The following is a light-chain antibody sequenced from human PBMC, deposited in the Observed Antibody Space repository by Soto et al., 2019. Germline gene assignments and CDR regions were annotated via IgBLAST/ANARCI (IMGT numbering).Light chain of an antibody. Sequence: EIVINQSPATLSVSPGERATLSCRASQSISSNLVWYQQKAGQAPRLLIYGASTRATSFPARFSGSGSGTDFTLTISSLQPDDFATYYCQQYSSYWTFGQGTKVDIK. CDR1: QSISSN. CDR3: QQYSSYWT. J-gene: IGKJ1*01. V-gene: IGKV3-15*01. CDR2: GAS.